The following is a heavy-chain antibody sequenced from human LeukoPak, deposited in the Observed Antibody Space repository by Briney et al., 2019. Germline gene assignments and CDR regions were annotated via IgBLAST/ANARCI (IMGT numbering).Heavy chain of an antibody. J-gene: IGHJ6*03. CDR3: ARGQAYDFWSGYPSPYYYMDV. V-gene: IGHV4-34*01. D-gene: IGHD3-3*01. CDR1: GGSFSSYY. CDR2: INHSGST. Sequence: SETLSLTCAVYGGSFSSYYWSWIRQPPGKGLEWIGEINHSGSTNYNPSLKSRVTISVDTSKNQFSLKLSSVTAADTAVYYCARGQAYDFWSGYPSPYYYMDVWGKGTTVTVSS.